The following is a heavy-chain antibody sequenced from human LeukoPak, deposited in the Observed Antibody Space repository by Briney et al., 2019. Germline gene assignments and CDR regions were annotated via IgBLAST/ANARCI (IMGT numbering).Heavy chain of an antibody. V-gene: IGHV3-23*01. CDR3: AKGVLPTGFDY. CDR1: GFTFSNYA. J-gene: IGHJ4*02. CDR2: ITSYRRDT. D-gene: IGHD3-10*01. Sequence: GGSLRLSCEASGFTFSNYAMNWVRQTPGKGLEWVSSITSYRRDTYYADSVKGRFTISRDNSKSTLSLQMNSLRAEDTAIYYCAKGVLPTGFDYWGQGTLVTVSS.